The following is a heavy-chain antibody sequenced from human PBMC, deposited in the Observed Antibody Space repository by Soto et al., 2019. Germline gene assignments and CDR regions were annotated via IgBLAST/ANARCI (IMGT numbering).Heavy chain of an antibody. CDR3: AKDQRATSWDDAFNI. V-gene: IGHV3-23*01. CDR2: ISGSGGST. D-gene: IGHD2-2*01. CDR1: GFTFSSYA. Sequence: HPGGSLRLSCAASGFTFSSYAMSWVRQAPGKGLEWVSAISGSGGSTYYADSVKGRFTISRDNSKNTLYLQMNSLRAEDTALYCCAKDQRATSWDDAFNIWGQGTMVTVSS. J-gene: IGHJ3*02.